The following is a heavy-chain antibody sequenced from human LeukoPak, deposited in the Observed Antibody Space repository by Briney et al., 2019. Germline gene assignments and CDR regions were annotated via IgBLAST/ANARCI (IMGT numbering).Heavy chain of an antibody. CDR3: ARDYGDY. CDR2: IYYSGST. V-gene: IGHV4-61*01. D-gene: IGHD3-16*01. Sequence: SETLSLTCTVSGGSVSSGSYDWSWIGQPPGKGLEWIGYIYYSGSTNYNPSLKSRVTISVDTSKNQFSLKLSSVTAADTAVYYCARDYGDYWGQGTLVTVSS. J-gene: IGHJ4*02. CDR1: GGSVSSGSYD.